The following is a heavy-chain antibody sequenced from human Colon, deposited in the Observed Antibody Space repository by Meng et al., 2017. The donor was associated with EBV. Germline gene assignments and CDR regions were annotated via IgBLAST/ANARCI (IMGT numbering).Heavy chain of an antibody. CDR1: GGSVSSGGYY. D-gene: IGHD6-19*01. V-gene: IGHV4-31*03. J-gene: IGHJ4*02. Sequence: QVHLQESGPGLVKPSQTLALTCTVSGGSVSSGGYYWTWIRQPPGKGLEWFGHIYYSGSTFYNPSLKRRVIISIDTSKNQFSLNLRSVTAADTAVYYCARVSSGWDYFDYWGQGTLVTVSS. CDR3: ARVSSGWDYFDY. CDR2: IYYSGST.